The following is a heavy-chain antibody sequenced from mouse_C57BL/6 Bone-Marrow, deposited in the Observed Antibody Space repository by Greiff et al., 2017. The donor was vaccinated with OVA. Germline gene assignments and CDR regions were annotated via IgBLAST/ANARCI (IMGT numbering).Heavy chain of an antibody. J-gene: IGHJ4*01. Sequence: EVKLVESEGGLVQPGSSMKLSCTASGFTFSDYYMAWVRQVPEKGLEWVANINYDGSSTYYLDSLKSRFIISRDNAKNILYLQMSSLKSEDTATYYCARAFITTASYYAMDYWGQGTSVTVSS. D-gene: IGHD1-1*01. V-gene: IGHV5-16*01. CDR1: GFTFSDYY. CDR2: INYDGSST. CDR3: ARAFITTASYYAMDY.